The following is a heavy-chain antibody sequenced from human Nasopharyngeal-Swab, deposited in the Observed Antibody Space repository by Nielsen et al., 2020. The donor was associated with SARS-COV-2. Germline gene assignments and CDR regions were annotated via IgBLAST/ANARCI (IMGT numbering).Heavy chain of an antibody. CDR1: GFTFSSYA. J-gene: IGHJ4*02. CDR3: AGTSGDY. V-gene: IGHV3-30-3*01. Sequence: GVSLRLSCAASGFTFSSYAMHWVRQAPGKGLEWVAVISYDGSNKYYADSVKGRFTISRDNSKNTLYLQMNSLRAEDTAVYYCAGTSGDYWGQGTLVTVSS. CDR2: ISYDGSNK.